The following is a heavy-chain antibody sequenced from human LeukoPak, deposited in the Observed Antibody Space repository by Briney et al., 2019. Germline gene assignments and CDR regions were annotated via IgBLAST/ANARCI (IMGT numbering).Heavy chain of an antibody. V-gene: IGHV1-18*01. CDR1: GYTFTSYG. J-gene: IGHJ5*02. CDR3: APKMYDSLVGFDP. D-gene: IGHD6-6*01. Sequence: GASVKVSCKASGYTFTSYGISWVRQAPGQGLEWMGWISAYNGNTNYAQKLQGRVTMTTDTSTSTAYMELSSLRSEDTAVYYCAPKMYDSLVGFDPWGQGTLVTVSS. CDR2: ISAYNGNT.